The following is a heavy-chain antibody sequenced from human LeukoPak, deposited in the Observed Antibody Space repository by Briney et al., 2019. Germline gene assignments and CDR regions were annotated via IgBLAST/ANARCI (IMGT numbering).Heavy chain of an antibody. J-gene: IGHJ4*02. Sequence: GGSLRLSCAASGFTFSSYGMHGVRQAPGKGLEWVAVISYDGSNKYYADSVKGRFTISRDNSKNTLNLQMNSLRAEDTAVYYCARDGSSFIVVVTATPSYFDYWGQGTLVTVSS. CDR1: GFTFSSYG. CDR3: ARDGSSFIVVVTATPSYFDY. CDR2: ISYDGSNK. V-gene: IGHV3-30*03. D-gene: IGHD2-21*02.